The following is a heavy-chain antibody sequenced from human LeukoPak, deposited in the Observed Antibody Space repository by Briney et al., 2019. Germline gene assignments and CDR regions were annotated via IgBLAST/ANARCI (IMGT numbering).Heavy chain of an antibody. CDR3: AKRKPYDSSGLVRGYFDY. D-gene: IGHD3-22*01. CDR2: ISGSGGST. Sequence: QPGGSLRLSCAASGFTVSSNYMSWVRQAPGKGLEWVSAISGSGGSTYYADSVKGRFTISRDNSKNTLYLQMNSLRAEDTAVYYCAKRKPYDSSGLVRGYFDYWGQGTLVTVSS. J-gene: IGHJ4*02. CDR1: GFTVSSNY. V-gene: IGHV3-23*01.